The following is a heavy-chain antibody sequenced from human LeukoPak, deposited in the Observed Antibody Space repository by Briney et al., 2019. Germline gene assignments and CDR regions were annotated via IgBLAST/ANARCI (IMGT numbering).Heavy chain of an antibody. V-gene: IGHV4-31*03. CDR1: GGSVSSGGYY. D-gene: IGHD3/OR15-3a*01. Sequence: SQTLSLTCTVSGGSVSSGGYYWTWIRQHPGKGLEWIGYIYYSGSTYYNPSLKSRVTISVDTSKNQFSLKLTSVTAADTAVYYCARDIYDRTGRPFDYWGQGTLLTVSS. J-gene: IGHJ4*02. CDR3: ARDIYDRTGRPFDY. CDR2: IYYSGST.